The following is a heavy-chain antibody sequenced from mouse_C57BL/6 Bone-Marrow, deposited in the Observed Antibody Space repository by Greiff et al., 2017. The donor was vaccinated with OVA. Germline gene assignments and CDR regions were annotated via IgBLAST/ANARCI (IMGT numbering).Heavy chain of an antibody. CDR1: GYTFTDYE. CDR2: IDPETGGT. Sequence: VQLQQSGAELVRPGASVTLSCKASGYTFTDYEMHWVKQTPVHGLEWIGAIDPETGGTAYNQKFKGKAILTADKSSSTAYMELRSLTSEDSAVYCCTGYGSIHVWGTGTTVTVSS. V-gene: IGHV1-15*01. J-gene: IGHJ1*03. D-gene: IGHD1-1*01. CDR3: TGYGSIHV.